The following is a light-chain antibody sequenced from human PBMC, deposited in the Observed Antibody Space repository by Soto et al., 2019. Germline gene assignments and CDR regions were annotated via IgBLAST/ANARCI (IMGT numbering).Light chain of an antibody. V-gene: IGKV3-11*01. CDR3: QKRSNWPPT. J-gene: IGKJ1*01. CDR1: QSVSSY. CDR2: DES. Sequence: ETVLTQSPATLSLSAGESAILSCRASQSVSSYLAWYQHKTGQAPRILIYDESNRATGIPDRFSGSGSGTDLTLSISRLEPEDSAVYYCQKRSNWPPTCGQGTKVDIK.